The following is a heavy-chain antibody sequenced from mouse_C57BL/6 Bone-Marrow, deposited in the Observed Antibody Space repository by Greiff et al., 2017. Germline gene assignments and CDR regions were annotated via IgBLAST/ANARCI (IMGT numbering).Heavy chain of an antibody. CDR1: GFTFSDYG. CDR2: ISSGSSTI. Sequence: EVMLVESGGGLVKPGGSLKLSCAASGFTFSDYGMHWVRQAPEKGLEWVAYISSGSSTIYYADTVKGRFTISRDNAKNTLFLQMTSLRSEDTAMYYCARLLVFADWGQGTLVTVSA. V-gene: IGHV5-17*01. CDR3: ARLLVFAD. J-gene: IGHJ3*01.